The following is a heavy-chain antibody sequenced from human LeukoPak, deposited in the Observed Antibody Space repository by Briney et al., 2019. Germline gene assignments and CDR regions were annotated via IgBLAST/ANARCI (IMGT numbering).Heavy chain of an antibody. J-gene: IGHJ4*02. CDR3: AKDRDSCFDY. Sequence: PGGSLRVSCAASGFTFSSYTMSWVRQAPGKGLEWVSAISGSGGSTYYADSVKGRFTISRDNSKNTLYLQMNSLRAEDTAVYYCAKDRDSCFDYWGQGTLVTVSS. CDR1: GFTFSSYT. V-gene: IGHV3-23*01. CDR2: ISGSGGST. D-gene: IGHD2-2*01.